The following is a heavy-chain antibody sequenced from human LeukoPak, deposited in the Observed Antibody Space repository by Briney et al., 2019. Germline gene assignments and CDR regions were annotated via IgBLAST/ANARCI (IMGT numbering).Heavy chain of an antibody. CDR2: ISGSDGST. CDR3: ARSFGWSGYYTKGYYYYMDV. CDR1: GFTFSSYA. Sequence: GGSLRLSCAASGFTFSSYAMSWVRQAPGKGLNWVSAISGSDGSTYYADSVKGRFTISRDNAKNTLYLQMNSLRAEDTAVYYCARSFGWSGYYTKGYYYYMDVWGKGTTVTVSS. V-gene: IGHV3-23*01. D-gene: IGHD3-3*01. J-gene: IGHJ6*03.